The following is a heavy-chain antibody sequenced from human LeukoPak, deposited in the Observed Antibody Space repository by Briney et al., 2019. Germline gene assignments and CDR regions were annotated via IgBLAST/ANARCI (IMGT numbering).Heavy chain of an antibody. CDR2: ISSGSSTI. Sequence: PGGSLRLSCAASGSTFSRYSMNWVRQAPGKGLEWVSYISSGSSTIYYADSVKGRFTISRDNAKNSLYLQMNSLRDEDTAVYYCATCKYGDCFFDYWGQGTLVTVSS. CDR3: ATCKYGDCFFDY. D-gene: IGHD4-17*01. V-gene: IGHV3-48*02. J-gene: IGHJ4*02. CDR1: GSTFSRYS.